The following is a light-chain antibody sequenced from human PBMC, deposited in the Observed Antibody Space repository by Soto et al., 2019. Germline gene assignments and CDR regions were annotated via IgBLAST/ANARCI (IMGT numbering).Light chain of an antibody. CDR2: RNK. V-gene: IGLV1-47*01. CDR3: AAWDDRLSGPV. Sequence: QSVLTHPPSASGTPGQRVTISCSGSRSNIGTNYGYLYQQLPGTAPKLLIQRNKQQPSGVPHRFSGSKSDTSASLSISGLRSDDEADYYCAAWDDRLSGPVFGGGTKLTVL. J-gene: IGLJ2*01. CDR1: RSNIGTNY.